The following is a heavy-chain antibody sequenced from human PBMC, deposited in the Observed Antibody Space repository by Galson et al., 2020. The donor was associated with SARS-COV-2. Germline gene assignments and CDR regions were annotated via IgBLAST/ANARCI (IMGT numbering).Heavy chain of an antibody. CDR1: GGSISSSSYY. D-gene: IGHD5-18*01. CDR2: IYYSGST. J-gene: IGHJ4*02. Sequence: LETLPLTCTVSGGSISSSSYYWGWIRQPPGKGLEWIGSIYYSGSTYYNPSLKSRVTISVDTSKNQFSLKLSSVTAADTAVYYCARGRRESWIQLWVRGAFDYWGQGTLVTVSS. V-gene: IGHV4-39*07. CDR3: ARGRRESWIQLWVRGAFDY.